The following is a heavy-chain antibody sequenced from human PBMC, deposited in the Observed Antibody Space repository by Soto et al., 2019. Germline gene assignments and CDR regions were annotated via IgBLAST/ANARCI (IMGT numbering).Heavy chain of an antibody. Sequence: EVQLVQSGAEVKKPGESLKISCKGSGYSFTSYWIGWVRQMPGKGLEWMGIIYPGDSDTRYSPSFQGQVTISADRSISTAYLQWGSLQASDTAMYYCAGVGDVGYSYATHFDYWGQGTLVTVSS. CDR3: AGVGDVGYSYATHFDY. CDR1: GYSFTSYW. D-gene: IGHD5-18*01. J-gene: IGHJ4*02. CDR2: IYPGDSDT. V-gene: IGHV5-51*01.